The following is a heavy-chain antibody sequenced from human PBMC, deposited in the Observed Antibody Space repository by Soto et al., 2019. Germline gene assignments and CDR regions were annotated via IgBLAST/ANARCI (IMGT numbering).Heavy chain of an antibody. CDR2: ISYDGSNK. CDR1: GFTFSSYG. CDR3: AKDRYDIVVVVAATTGYGMDV. Sequence: GGSLRLSCAASGFTFSSYGMHWVRQAPGKGLEWVAVISYDGSNKYYADSVKGRFTISRDNSKNTLYLQMNSLRAEDTAVYYCAKDRYDIVVVVAATTGYGMDVWGRGTTVTVSS. J-gene: IGHJ6*02. D-gene: IGHD2-15*01. V-gene: IGHV3-30*18.